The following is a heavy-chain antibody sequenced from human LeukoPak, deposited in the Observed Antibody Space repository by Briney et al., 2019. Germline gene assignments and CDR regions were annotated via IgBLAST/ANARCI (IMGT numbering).Heavy chain of an antibody. D-gene: IGHD1-26*01. CDR1: GFTFSSYG. J-gene: IGHJ4*02. V-gene: IGHV3-33*01. CDR2: IWYDGSNK. CDR3: ARDGPSGSPDY. Sequence: GRSLRLSCAASGFTFSSYGMRWVRQAPGKGLEWVAVIWYDGSNKYYADSVKGRFTISRDNSKNTLYLQMNGLRAEDTAVYYCARDGPSGSPDYWGQGTLVTVSS.